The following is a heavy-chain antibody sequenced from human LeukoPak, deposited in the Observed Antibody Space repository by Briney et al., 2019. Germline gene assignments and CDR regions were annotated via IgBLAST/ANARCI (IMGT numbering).Heavy chain of an antibody. Sequence: SETLSLTCTVSGGSLSSYYWNWFRQPPGKGLEWFGYIHSSGSTSYNPSLKSRVTISVDTSKTQVYLNLSSVTAADTAVYYCARALSMATGSFDQWGQGTLVTVSS. J-gene: IGHJ4*02. CDR1: GGSLSSYY. CDR2: IHSSGST. CDR3: ARALSMATGSFDQ. D-gene: IGHD5-24*01. V-gene: IGHV4-59*01.